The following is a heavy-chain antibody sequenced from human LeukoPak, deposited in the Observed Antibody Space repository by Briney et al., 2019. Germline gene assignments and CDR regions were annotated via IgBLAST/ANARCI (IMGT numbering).Heavy chain of an antibody. D-gene: IGHD3-16*01. CDR3: ARDYTDSGDY. J-gene: IGHJ4*02. Sequence: ASVKVSCKASGGTFSSYAISWVRQAPGQGLEWMGGIIPIFGTANYAQKFQGRVTMTTDASTSTVSMELRSLRSDDTAVYYCARDYTDSGDYWGQGTLVTVSS. V-gene: IGHV1-69*05. CDR1: GGTFSSYA. CDR2: IIPIFGTA.